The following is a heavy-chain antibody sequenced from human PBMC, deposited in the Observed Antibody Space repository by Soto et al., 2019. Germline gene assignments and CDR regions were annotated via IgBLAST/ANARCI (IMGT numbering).Heavy chain of an antibody. J-gene: IGHJ4*02. CDR1: GGSISSSSYY. CDR3: ARQQLTASYY. CDR2: IYYSGST. V-gene: IGHV4-39*01. Sequence: QLQLQESGPGLVKPSETLSLTCTVSGGSISSSSYYWGWIRQPPGTGLEWLGSIYYSGSTYYNQSLKSRVTISVDTSKNQFSLKLSSVTAADTAVYYCARQQLTASYYWGQGTLVTVSS. D-gene: IGHD5-18*01.